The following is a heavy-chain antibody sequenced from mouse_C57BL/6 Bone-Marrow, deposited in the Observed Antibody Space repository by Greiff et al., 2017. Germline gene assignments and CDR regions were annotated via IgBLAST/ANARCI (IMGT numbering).Heavy chain of an antibody. CDR3: AGGGWLQDWFAY. D-gene: IGHD2-3*01. CDR2: IYPRSGNT. J-gene: IGHJ3*01. V-gene: IGHV1-81*01. Sequence: VQLVESGAELARPGASVKLSCKASGYTFTSYGISWVKQRTGQGLEWIGEIYPRSGNTYYNEKFKGKATLTADKSSSTAYMEHRSLTSEDSAVYLCAGGGWLQDWFAYWGQGTLVTVSA. CDR1: GYTFTSYG.